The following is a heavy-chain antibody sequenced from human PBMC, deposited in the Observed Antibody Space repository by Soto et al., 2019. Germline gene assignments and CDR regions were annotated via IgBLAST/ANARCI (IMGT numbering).Heavy chain of an antibody. D-gene: IGHD6-13*01. CDR1: GFTFSSYG. Sequence: GESLRLSCAASGFTFSSYGMHWVRQAPGKRLEWVAVIWYDGSNKYYADSVKGRFTISRDNSKNTLYLQMNSLRAEDTAVYYCASQLPPLAAAGTYYYYGMDVWGQGTTVTVSS. CDR3: ASQLPPLAAAGTYYYYGMDV. CDR2: IWYDGSNK. V-gene: IGHV3-33*01. J-gene: IGHJ6*02.